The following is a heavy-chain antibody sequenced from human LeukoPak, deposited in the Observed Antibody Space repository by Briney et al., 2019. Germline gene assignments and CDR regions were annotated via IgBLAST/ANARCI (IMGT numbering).Heavy chain of an antibody. Sequence: GASVKVSCKASGYTFTGYYLHWVRQAPGQGLEWMGWINPDRGDTTYLQKFKGRVTMTRDTSITTAYMELSRLRSDDTAVYYCTRDLLGGSGTFDPWGQGTLVTVSS. D-gene: IGHD3-10*01. CDR2: INPDRGDT. CDR3: TRDLLGGSGTFDP. J-gene: IGHJ5*02. V-gene: IGHV1-2*02. CDR1: GYTFTGYY.